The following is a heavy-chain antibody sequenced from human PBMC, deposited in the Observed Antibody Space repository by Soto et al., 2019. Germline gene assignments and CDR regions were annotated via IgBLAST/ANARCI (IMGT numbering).Heavy chain of an antibody. Sequence: EVQLVESGGGLVQPGGSLRLSCAASGFTFSSYDMHWVRQATGKGLEWVSAIGTAGDTYYPGSVKGRFTISRENAKNSLYLQMNSLRDEDTAVYYCASRGYYDSSGYKYFQHWGQGTLVTVSS. V-gene: IGHV3-13*01. D-gene: IGHD3-22*01. CDR2: IGTAGDT. CDR1: GFTFSSYD. CDR3: ASRGYYDSSGYKYFQH. J-gene: IGHJ1*01.